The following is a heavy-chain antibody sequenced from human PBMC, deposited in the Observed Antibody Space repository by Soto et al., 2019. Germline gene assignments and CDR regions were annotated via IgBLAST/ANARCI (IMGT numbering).Heavy chain of an antibody. Sequence: QITLMESGPTLVKPTQTLTLTCTFPGISLTSSGVGVGWSRQPPGKALEWLELIYWDDDKRYSPSLKSRLTVTKDTCKIQVVLILTNVDPVDTATYYCAHRLTRYSWNHGFFYDWGQGSLVTVSS. CDR2: IYWDDDK. CDR3: AHRLTRYSWNHGFFYD. D-gene: IGHD1-26*01. V-gene: IGHV2-5*02. J-gene: IGHJ4*02. CDR1: GISLTSSGVG.